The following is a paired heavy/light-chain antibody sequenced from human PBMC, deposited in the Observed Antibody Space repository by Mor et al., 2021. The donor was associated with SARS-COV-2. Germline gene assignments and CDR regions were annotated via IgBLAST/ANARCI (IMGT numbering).Heavy chain of an antibody. D-gene: IGHD1-7*01. J-gene: IGHJ5*01. CDR2: IFDSGST. Sequence: QVQLQESGPGLVKPSQTLSLTCSVSGGSISSGGHYWSWIRHHPGKGLEWIGYIFDSGSTFYNPYFKSRVTISPDTSKNQFSLKLTSVNAADTAVYYCAREELRGFDSWGQGTLVTVSS. CDR1: GGSISSGGHY. V-gene: IGHV4-31*03. CDR3: AREELRGFDS.
Light chain of an antibody. V-gene: IGLV1-40*01. J-gene: IGLJ2*01. Sequence: QSVLTQPPSVSEAPGQTVTISCTGSSSNIGTGYEVHWYQQLPGTAPKLLIYGDNNRPSGVPDRFSGSKSGTSASLAITGLQAEDEADYYCQSYDSNLSGSRVFGGGTKLTVL. CDR3: QSYDSNLSGSRV. CDR2: GDN. CDR1: SSNIGTGYE.